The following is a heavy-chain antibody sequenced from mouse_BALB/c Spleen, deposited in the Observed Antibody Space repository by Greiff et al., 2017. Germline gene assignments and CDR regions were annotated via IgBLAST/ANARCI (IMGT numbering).Heavy chain of an antibody. CDR2: IDPYYGGT. Sequence: LVESGPELEKPGASVKISCKASGYSFTGYNMNWVKQSNGKSLEWIGNIDPYYGGTSYNQKFKGKATLTVDKSSSTAYMQLKSLTSEDSAVYYCARGDYYGSSYAYAMDYWGQGTSVTVSS. D-gene: IGHD1-1*01. J-gene: IGHJ4*01. CDR3: ARGDYYGSSYAYAMDY. V-gene: IGHV1-39*01. CDR1: GYSFTGYN.